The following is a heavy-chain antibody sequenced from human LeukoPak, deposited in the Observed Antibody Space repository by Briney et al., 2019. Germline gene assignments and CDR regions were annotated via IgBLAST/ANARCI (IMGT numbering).Heavy chain of an antibody. J-gene: IGHJ3*02. V-gene: IGHV4-39*01. D-gene: IGHD4-23*01. CDR3: ASPINIGRWYAFDI. CDR2: IYYSGST. Sequence: SETLSLTCTVSGGSISSSSYYWGWIRQPPGKGLEWIGSIYYSGSTYYNPSLKSRVTISVDTSKNQFSLKLSSVTAADTAVYYCASPINIGRWYAFDIWGQGTMVTVSS. CDR1: GGSISSSSYY.